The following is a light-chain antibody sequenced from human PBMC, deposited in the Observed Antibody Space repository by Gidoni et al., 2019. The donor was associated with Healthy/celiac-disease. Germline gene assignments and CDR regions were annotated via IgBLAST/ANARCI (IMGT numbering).Light chain of an antibody. CDR2: QAS. Sequence: DIQMTQSPSTLSASVGDRVTITCRASQSISSWLAWYQQKPGKAPKLLIYQASRLESGVPSRFSGSGSGTEFTLTISILQPDDFATYYCQQYNSYSAITFGQGTRLEIK. CDR3: QQYNSYSAIT. J-gene: IGKJ5*01. CDR1: QSISSW. V-gene: IGKV1-5*03.